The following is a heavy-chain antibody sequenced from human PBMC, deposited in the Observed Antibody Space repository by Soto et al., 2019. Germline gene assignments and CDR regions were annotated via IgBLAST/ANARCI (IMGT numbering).Heavy chain of an antibody. J-gene: IGHJ6*02. D-gene: IGHD2-21*02. CDR3: ARDLWGYCGTDCYPLDV. Sequence: QVQLQESGPGLVKPSETLSLTCTVSGGTISRYYWSWIRQPPGKGLEWIGYMYNTGSTVDNPSFKSRVTISVDTSKNHFSLKLNSVTAADTAVYYCARDLWGYCGTDCYPLDVWGQGTTVTVSS. CDR2: MYNTGST. V-gene: IGHV4-59*01. CDR1: GGTISRYY.